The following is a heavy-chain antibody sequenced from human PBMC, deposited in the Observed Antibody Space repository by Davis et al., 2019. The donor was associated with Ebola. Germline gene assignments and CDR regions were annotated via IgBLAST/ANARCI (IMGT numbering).Heavy chain of an antibody. CDR3: ARGSTITYYDILTGYYSFDY. V-gene: IGHV6-1*01. CDR1: GDSVPSNSAA. CDR2: TYYRSKRYH. D-gene: IGHD3-9*01. Sequence: QTPSLTCAIPGDSVPSNSAAWNWLRQSPSRGLEWLGRTYYRSKRYHDYAVSVKSRITINPDTSKNQFSLQLNSVTPEDTAVYYCARGSTITYYDILTGYYSFDYWGQGTRVTVSS. J-gene: IGHJ4*02.